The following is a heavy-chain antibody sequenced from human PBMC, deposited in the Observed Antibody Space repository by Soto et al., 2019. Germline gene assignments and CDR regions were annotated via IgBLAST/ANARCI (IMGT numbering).Heavy chain of an antibody. J-gene: IGHJ4*02. CDR2: IYTGDSYT. Sequence: GESMKISCKGSGYSFTSYWIGWVRQMPGKGLEWMGIIYTGDSYTRYSPSFQGQVTISADKSISTAYLQWSSLKASDTAMYYCASSYYDFWSGYYGFDYWGQGTLVTVSS. D-gene: IGHD3-3*01. V-gene: IGHV5-51*01. CDR1: GYSFTSYW. CDR3: ASSYYDFWSGYYGFDY.